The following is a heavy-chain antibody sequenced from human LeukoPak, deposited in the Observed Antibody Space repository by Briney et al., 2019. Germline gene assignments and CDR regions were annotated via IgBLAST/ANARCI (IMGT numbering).Heavy chain of an antibody. CDR2: IHPSGST. Sequence: SETLSLTCAVYGGSLSGYYWNWVRQPPGKGLEWIGEIHPSGSTTYNPSLQSRVTLSVDTSQNQFSLKLSSVTAADTAVYYCARGVDEAKVGYWGQGTLVTVSS. V-gene: IGHV4-34*01. CDR3: ARGVDEAKVGY. CDR1: GGSLSGYY. J-gene: IGHJ4*02.